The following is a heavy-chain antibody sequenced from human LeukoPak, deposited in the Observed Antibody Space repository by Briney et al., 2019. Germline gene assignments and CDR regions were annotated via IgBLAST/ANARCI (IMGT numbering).Heavy chain of an antibody. Sequence: SETLSLTCAVYGGSFSGYYWSWIRQPPGKGLEWIGEINHSGSTNYNPSLKSRVTISVDTSKNQFSPKLSSVTAADTAVYYCARVVPAARWSGFDPWGQGTLVTVSS. V-gene: IGHV4-34*01. D-gene: IGHD2-2*01. CDR2: INHSGST. CDR1: GGSFSGYY. CDR3: ARVVPAARWSGFDP. J-gene: IGHJ5*02.